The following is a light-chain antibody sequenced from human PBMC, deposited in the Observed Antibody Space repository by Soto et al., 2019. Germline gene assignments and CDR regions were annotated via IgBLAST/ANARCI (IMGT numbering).Light chain of an antibody. J-gene: IGLJ1*01. V-gene: IGLV1-44*01. CDR3: AAWDDSLNGRGV. CDR1: SSNIGSNT. CDR2: SNN. Sequence: QSVLTQPPSASGTPGQRVTISCSGSSSNIGSNTVNWYQQLPGTAPKLLIYSNNQRPSGVPDRFSDSKSGTSASLAISGLQSEDEADYYCAAWDDSLNGRGVFGTGTKVTVL.